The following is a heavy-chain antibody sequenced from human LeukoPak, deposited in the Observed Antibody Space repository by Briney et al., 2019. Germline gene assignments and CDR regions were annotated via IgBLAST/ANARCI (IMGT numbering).Heavy chain of an antibody. D-gene: IGHD1-26*01. CDR2: INTDGTST. CDR3: ARAVSEWEPGY. V-gene: IGHV3-74*01. Sequence: GGSLRLSCAASGFTFGNYRMHWVRQAPGKGLVWVSRINTDGTSTNYADSVKGRFTISRDNAKNTLYLQMNSLRAEDTAVYYCARAVSEWEPGYWGQGTLVTVSS. CDR1: GFTFGNYR. J-gene: IGHJ4*02.